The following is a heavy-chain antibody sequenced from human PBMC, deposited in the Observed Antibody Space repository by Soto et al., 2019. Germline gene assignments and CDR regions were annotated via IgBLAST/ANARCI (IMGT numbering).Heavy chain of an antibody. CDR3: ARGGGNHAFDV. Sequence: EEQLVESGGGLVQPGGSLRLSCAASGYTFTTYWIYWVRQAPGKGLVYVSRISTDGGGTTYADSVKGRFTISTDNAKNTVYLQMNSLGVEDSAVYYCARGGGNHAFDVWGQGTMVTVSP. CDR2: ISTDGGGT. D-gene: IGHD6-25*01. J-gene: IGHJ3*01. V-gene: IGHV3-74*01. CDR1: GYTFTTYW.